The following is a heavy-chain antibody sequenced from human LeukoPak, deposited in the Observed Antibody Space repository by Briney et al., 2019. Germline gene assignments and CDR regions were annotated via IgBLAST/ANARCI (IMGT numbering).Heavy chain of an antibody. Sequence: GASVKVSCKASGYTFTGYYMHWVRQAPGQGLEWMGRINPNSGGTNYAQKFQGRVIMTRDTSISTAYMELSRLRSDDTAVYYCARRKWDGERPYYRDVWGKGTTVTVSS. V-gene: IGHV1-2*06. CDR1: GYTFTGYY. D-gene: IGHD1-26*01. J-gene: IGHJ6*03. CDR2: INPNSGGT. CDR3: ARRKWDGERPYYRDV.